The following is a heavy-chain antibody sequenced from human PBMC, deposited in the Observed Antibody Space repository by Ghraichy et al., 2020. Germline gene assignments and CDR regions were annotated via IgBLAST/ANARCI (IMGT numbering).Heavy chain of an antibody. V-gene: IGHV1-18*01. J-gene: IGHJ3*02. D-gene: IGHD2-21*01. CDR1: GYNFVSFG. CDR2: SSSYT. CDR3: ARDVDTTRILWDHVAFDI. Sequence: ASVKVSCKASGYNFVSFGINWVRQAPGQGLEWVGWSSSYTRYAQNFQGRVTVSRDTSTSTAYMELRSLTSDDTAVYYCARDVDTTRILWDHVAFDIWGQGTLVTVSS.